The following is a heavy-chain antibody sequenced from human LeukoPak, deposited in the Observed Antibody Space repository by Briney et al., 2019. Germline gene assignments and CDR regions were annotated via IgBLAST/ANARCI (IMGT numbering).Heavy chain of an antibody. Sequence: ASVKVSCKASGYTFTSYGISWVRQAPGQGLEWMGWISAYNGNTNYAQKLQGRVTMTTDTSTSTAYMELRSLRSDDTAVYYCARGSLFFSSGSYYHSNWFDPWGQGTLVTVSS. CDR2: ISAYNGNT. J-gene: IGHJ5*02. D-gene: IGHD3-10*01. V-gene: IGHV1-18*01. CDR3: ARGSLFFSSGSYYHSNWFDP. CDR1: GYTFTSYG.